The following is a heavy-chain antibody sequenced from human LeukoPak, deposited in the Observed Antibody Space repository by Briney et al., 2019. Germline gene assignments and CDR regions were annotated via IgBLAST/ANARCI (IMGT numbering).Heavy chain of an antibody. V-gene: IGHV3-30*18. J-gene: IGHJ6*02. D-gene: IGHD3-3*01. Sequence: GGSLRLSCAASGFTFSSYVMPWVRQAPGKGLEWVAVISYDGSNKYYADSVKGRFTISRDNSKNTLYLQMNSLRAEDTAVYYCAKTAVFWSHYYYYGMDVWGQGTTVTVSS. CDR3: AKTAVFWSHYYYYGMDV. CDR1: GFTFSSYV. CDR2: ISYDGSNK.